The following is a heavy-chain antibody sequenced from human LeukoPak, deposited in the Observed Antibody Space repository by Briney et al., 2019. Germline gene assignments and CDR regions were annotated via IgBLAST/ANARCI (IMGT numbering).Heavy chain of an antibody. Sequence: SETLSLTCAVYGGSFSGYYWSWIRQPPGKGLEWIGEINHSGSTNYNPSLKSRVTISVDTSKNQFSLKLSSVTAADTAVYYCAGSVAAAKRRDKRISAFDIWGQGTMVTVSS. V-gene: IGHV4-34*01. CDR2: INHSGST. CDR1: GGSFSGYY. D-gene: IGHD2-15*01. J-gene: IGHJ3*02. CDR3: AGSVAAAKRRDKRISAFDI.